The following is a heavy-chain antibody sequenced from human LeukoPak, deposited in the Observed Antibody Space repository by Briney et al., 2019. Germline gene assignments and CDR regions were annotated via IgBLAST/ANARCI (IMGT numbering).Heavy chain of an antibody. CDR2: IIPIFGIA. CDR1: GGTFSIYA. V-gene: IGHV1-69*04. CDR3: ARDICPILTYSSGFNWFDP. J-gene: IGHJ5*02. Sequence: ASVKVSCKASGGTFSIYAISWVRQAPGQGLEWMGRIIPIFGIANYAQKFQGRVTITADKSTSTAYMELSSLRSEDTAVYYCARDICPILTYSSGFNWFDPWGQGTLVTVSS. D-gene: IGHD6-19*01.